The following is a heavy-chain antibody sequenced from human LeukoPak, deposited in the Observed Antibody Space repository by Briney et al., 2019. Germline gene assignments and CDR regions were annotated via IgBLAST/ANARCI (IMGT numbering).Heavy chain of an antibody. CDR2: ISGYTGNT. Sequence: ASVKVSCKTSGYTFTTYGISWVRQAPGQGLEWMGWISGYTGNTNYAQKVQGRVTMSTDTSTSTAFMELRSLTFDDTAVYYCARDAGAPRLTPDYWGQGTLVTVSS. CDR1: GYTFTTYG. D-gene: IGHD1-14*01. J-gene: IGHJ4*02. V-gene: IGHV1-18*01. CDR3: ARDAGAPRLTPDY.